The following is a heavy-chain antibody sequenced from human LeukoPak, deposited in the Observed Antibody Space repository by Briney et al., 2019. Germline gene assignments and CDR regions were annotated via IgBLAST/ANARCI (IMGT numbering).Heavy chain of an antibody. CDR2: IYPSGDST. V-gene: IGHV3-23*01. CDR1: GFTFSTYS. Sequence: GSLRLSCAASGFTFSTYSMTWVRQGPGKGLEWVSSIYPSGDSTFHADSVKGRFTISRDNSKNTLYLQMSSLRTEDTAIYYCAKDVVPDSGWDLDYWGQGTLVTVSS. D-gene: IGHD6-19*01. CDR3: AKDVVPDSGWDLDY. J-gene: IGHJ4*02.